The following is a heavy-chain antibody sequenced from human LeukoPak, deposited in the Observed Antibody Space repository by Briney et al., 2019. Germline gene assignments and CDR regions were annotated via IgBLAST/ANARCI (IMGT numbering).Heavy chain of an antibody. J-gene: IGHJ4*02. CDR3: ARGSDLYSYGLFDY. CDR1: GFTFSSYA. Sequence: PTGGSLRLSCAASGFTFSSYAMPWVRQAPGKGLEWVAVISYDGSNKYYADSVKGRFTISRDNSKNTLYLQMNSLRAEDTAVYYCARGSDLYSYGLFDYWGQGTLVTVSS. CDR2: ISYDGSNK. V-gene: IGHV3-30-3*01. D-gene: IGHD5-18*01.